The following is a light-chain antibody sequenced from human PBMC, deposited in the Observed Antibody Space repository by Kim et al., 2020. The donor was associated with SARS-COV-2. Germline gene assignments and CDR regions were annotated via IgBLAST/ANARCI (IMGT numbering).Light chain of an antibody. V-gene: IGLV2-14*03. CDR1: SGDIGNSNS. CDR3: CSTSNTLDYV. CDR2: DVR. Sequence: GHSFTIACSGTSGDIGNSNSVSWYQQHSGEAPRLIIYDVRDRPSGVSARFSGSKSANMASLTISGLRSEDEADYYCCSTSNTLDYVFGSGTRVTVL. J-gene: IGLJ1*01.